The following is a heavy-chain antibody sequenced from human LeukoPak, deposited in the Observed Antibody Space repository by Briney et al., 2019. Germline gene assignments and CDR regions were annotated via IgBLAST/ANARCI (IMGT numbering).Heavy chain of an antibody. CDR3: ARVRKYYGSGSSLDY. CDR2: ISYDGSNK. CDR1: GFTFSSYG. V-gene: IGHV3-30*03. D-gene: IGHD3-10*01. Sequence: PGGSLRLSCAASGFTFSSYGMHWVRQAPGKGLEWVAVISYDGSNKYYADSVKGRFTISRDNSKNTLYLQMNSLRAEDTAVYYCARVRKYYGSGSSLDYWGQGTLVTVSS. J-gene: IGHJ4*02.